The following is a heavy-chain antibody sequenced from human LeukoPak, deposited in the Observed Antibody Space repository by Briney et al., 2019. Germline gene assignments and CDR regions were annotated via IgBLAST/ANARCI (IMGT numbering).Heavy chain of an antibody. CDR3: ARAYDSSGYLPYIDI. V-gene: IGHV4-59*01. CDR1: GGSISSYY. CDR2: IYYSGST. D-gene: IGHD3-22*01. Sequence: PSETLSPTCTVSGGSISSYYWSWIRQPPGKGLEWIGYIYYSGSTNYNPSLKSRVTISVDTSKNQFSLKLSSVTAADTAVYYCARAYDSSGYLPYIDIWGQGTMVTVSS. J-gene: IGHJ3*02.